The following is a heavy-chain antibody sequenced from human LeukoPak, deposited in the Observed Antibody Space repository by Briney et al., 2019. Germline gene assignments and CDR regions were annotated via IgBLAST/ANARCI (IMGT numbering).Heavy chain of an antibody. CDR2: IIPIFGTA. D-gene: IGHD1-26*01. Sequence: PVKLSCKASGGTFSSYAISWVRQAPGQGLEWMGGIIPIFGTANYAQKFQGRVTITADESTSTAYMELSSLRSEDTAVYYCASQGIVGATRYFDYWGQGTLVTVSS. CDR1: GGTFSSYA. J-gene: IGHJ4*02. CDR3: ASQGIVGATRYFDY. V-gene: IGHV1-69*01.